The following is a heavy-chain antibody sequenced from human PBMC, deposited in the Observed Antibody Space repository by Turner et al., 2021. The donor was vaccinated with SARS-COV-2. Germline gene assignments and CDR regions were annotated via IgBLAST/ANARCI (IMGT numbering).Heavy chain of an antibody. CDR2: SSGTDDST. V-gene: IGHV3-23*01. J-gene: IGHJ6*02. Sequence: EVQLLASGGGLVQPGGSLRLPCAASGFTFRTYAMSWVRQAHGKGMGWVSSSSGTDDSTIYADAVKSRFTISRDTTKNTLYLQMNSLRAEDTAVYYCAKRGDYYCYGMDVWGQGTTVTVSS. CDR3: AKRGDYYCYGMDV. D-gene: IGHD3-16*01. CDR1: GFTFRTYA.